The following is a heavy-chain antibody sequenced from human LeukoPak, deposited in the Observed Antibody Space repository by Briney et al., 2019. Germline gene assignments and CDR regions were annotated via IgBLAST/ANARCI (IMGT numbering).Heavy chain of an antibody. D-gene: IGHD2-15*01. CDR1: GGTFSSYA. CDR2: IIPIFGTA. Sequence: SVKVSCKASGGTFSSYAISWLRQAPGQGLEWMGGIIPIFGTANYAQKFQGRVTITTDESTSTAYMELSSLRSEDTAVYYCARVVHRGPLYYFDYRGQGTLVTVSS. J-gene: IGHJ4*02. V-gene: IGHV1-69*05. CDR3: ARVVHRGPLYYFDY.